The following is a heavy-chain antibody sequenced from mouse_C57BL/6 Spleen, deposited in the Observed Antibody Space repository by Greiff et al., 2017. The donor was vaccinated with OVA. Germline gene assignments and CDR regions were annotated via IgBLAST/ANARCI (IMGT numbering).Heavy chain of an antibody. CDR1: GYSITSGYY. V-gene: IGHV3-6*01. Sequence: EVKLEESGPGLVKPSQSLSLTCSVTGYSITSGYYWNWIRQFPGNKLEWMGYISYDGSNNYNPSLKNRISITRDTSKNQFFLKLNSVTTEDTATYYCARDYYGSSYVAWFAYWGQGTLVTVSA. CDR2: ISYDGSN. D-gene: IGHD1-1*01. J-gene: IGHJ3*01. CDR3: ARDYYGSSYVAWFAY.